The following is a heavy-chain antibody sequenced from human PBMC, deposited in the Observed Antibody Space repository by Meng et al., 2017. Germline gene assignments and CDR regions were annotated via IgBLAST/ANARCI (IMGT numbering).Heavy chain of an antibody. D-gene: IGHD2-2*01. V-gene: IGHV4-59*01. CDR3: ARGGGKYCSSTSCYWVYFDY. Sequence: SETLSLTCTVSGGSISSYYWSWIRQPPGKGLEWIGYIYYSGSTNYNPSLKSRVTISVDTSKNQFSLKLSSVTAADTDVYYCARGGGKYCSSTSCYWVYFDYWGQGTLVTVSS. CDR1: GGSISSYY. CDR2: IYYSGST. J-gene: IGHJ4*02.